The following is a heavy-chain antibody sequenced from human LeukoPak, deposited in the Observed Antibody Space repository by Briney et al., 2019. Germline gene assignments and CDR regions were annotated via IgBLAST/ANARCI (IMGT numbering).Heavy chain of an antibody. Sequence: GGSLRLSCAASGFTFSSYGMHWVRQAPGKGLEWVAVIWYDGSNKYYADSVKGRFTISRDNSKNTLYLQMNSLRAEDTAVYYCARGSGTDWFDPWGQGTRVSVSS. D-gene: IGHD1-14*01. CDR1: GFTFSSYG. J-gene: IGHJ5*02. CDR3: ARGSGTDWFDP. V-gene: IGHV3-33*01. CDR2: IWYDGSNK.